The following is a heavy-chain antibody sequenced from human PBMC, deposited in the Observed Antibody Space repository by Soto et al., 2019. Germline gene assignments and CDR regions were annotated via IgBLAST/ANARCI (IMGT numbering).Heavy chain of an antibody. CDR3: AREGIAVAGTTPTDAFDI. CDR1: GGNIRNHY. D-gene: IGHD6-19*01. Sequence: LTCTVAGGNIRNHYLSRIRKKKGKGLEWIGYIYYSGSTNYNPSLKSRVTISVDTSKNQFSLKLSSVTAADTAVYYCAREGIAVAGTTPTDAFDIWGQGTMVTVSS. J-gene: IGHJ3*02. V-gene: IGHV4-59*11. CDR2: IYYSGST.